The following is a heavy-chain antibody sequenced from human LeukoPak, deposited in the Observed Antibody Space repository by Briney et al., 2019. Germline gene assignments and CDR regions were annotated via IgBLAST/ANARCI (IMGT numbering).Heavy chain of an antibody. CDR3: ARVLVELWFGEFVGMDV. Sequence: GGSLRLSCAASGFTVSSNYMSWVRQAPGKGLEWVSVIYSGGSTYYADSVKGRFTISRDNSKNTLYFQMNSLRAEDTAVYYCARVLVELWFGEFVGMDVWRKGTTVTVSS. CDR2: IYSGGST. V-gene: IGHV3-53*01. CDR1: GFTVSSNY. D-gene: IGHD3-10*01. J-gene: IGHJ6*03.